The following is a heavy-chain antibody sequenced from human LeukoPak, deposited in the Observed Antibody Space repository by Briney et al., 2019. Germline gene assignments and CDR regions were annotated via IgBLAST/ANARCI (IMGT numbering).Heavy chain of an antibody. CDR1: GYTFTGYY. V-gene: IGHV1-2*02. Sequence: ASVKVSCKASGYTFTGYYMHWVRQAPGQGLEWMGWINPNSGGTNYAQKFQGRVTMTRDTSISTAYMELSRLRSDDTAVYYCARESDYYGSGSYSNHDAFDIWGQGTMVTVSS. D-gene: IGHD3-10*01. CDR2: INPNSGGT. J-gene: IGHJ3*02. CDR3: ARESDYYGSGSYSNHDAFDI.